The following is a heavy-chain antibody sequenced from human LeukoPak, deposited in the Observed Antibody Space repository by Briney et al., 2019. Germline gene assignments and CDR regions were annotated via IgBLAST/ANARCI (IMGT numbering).Heavy chain of an antibody. D-gene: IGHD2-15*01. V-gene: IGHV3-23*01. Sequence: PGGSLRFSCAASGFTFSSYAMSWVRQAPGKGLEWVSAISGSGGSTYYADSVKGRFTISRDNSKNTLYLQMNSLRAEDTAVYYCAKDTVYCSGGSCPQGTKTNWGQGTLVTVSS. CDR1: GFTFSSYA. CDR3: AKDTVYCSGGSCPQGTKTN. J-gene: IGHJ4*02. CDR2: ISGSGGST.